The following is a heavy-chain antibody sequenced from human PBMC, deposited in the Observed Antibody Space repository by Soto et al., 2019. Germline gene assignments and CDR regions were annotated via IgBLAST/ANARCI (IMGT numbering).Heavy chain of an antibody. CDR1: GGSISSSSYY. CDR2: IFYSGGT. D-gene: IGHD3-16*01. V-gene: IGHV4-39*01. CDR3: ARQARHAPVFGDY. J-gene: IGHJ4*02. Sequence: SETLSLTCTVSGGSISSSSYYWGWVRQPPGKGLEWIGSIFYSGGTNYNPSLKSRVTISLDTSKNQFSLKLSSVTAADTAVYCCARQARHAPVFGDYWGQGTLVTVSS.